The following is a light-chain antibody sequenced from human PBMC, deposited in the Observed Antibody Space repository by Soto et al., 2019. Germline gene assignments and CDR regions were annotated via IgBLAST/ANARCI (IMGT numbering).Light chain of an antibody. CDR1: QSVRSN. Sequence: ETVMTQSPATLSVSPGERVTLSCRASQSVRSNLAWYQQKPGQAPRLVIYDASTRATGLPARFSGCGSGTEFTLTISSLQSEDFAVYYCQQYNDWPPLTFGGGTKVEIK. J-gene: IGKJ4*01. V-gene: IGKV3-15*01. CDR3: QQYNDWPPLT. CDR2: DAS.